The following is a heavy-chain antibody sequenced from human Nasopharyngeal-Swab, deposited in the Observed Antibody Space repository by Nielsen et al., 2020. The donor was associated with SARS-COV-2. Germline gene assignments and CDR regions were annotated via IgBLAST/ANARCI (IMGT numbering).Heavy chain of an antibody. J-gene: IGHJ4*02. V-gene: IGHV4-34*01. CDR2: INHIGST. Sequence: SETLSLTCAVYGGSFTTYSWIWTRQPPGKGLEWIGEINHIGSTNYNTYNPSLNSRVTISLATSKNQFSLALTSVTAADTAISFCARGRYYGDYDYWGQGALVTVSS. D-gene: IGHD4-17*01. CDR1: GGSFTTYS. CDR3: ARGRYYGDYDY.